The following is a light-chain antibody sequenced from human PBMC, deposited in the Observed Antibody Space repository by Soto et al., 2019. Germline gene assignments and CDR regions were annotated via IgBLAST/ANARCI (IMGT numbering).Light chain of an antibody. Sequence: EIVMTQSPATLSVSPGQRATLSCRASQSVSSNLAWYQQKPGQAPRLLIYAASTRATGIPARFSGSGSGTDFTLTISRLQSEDFAVYYCQQYNNWPPWTFGQGTKVEIK. CDR3: QQYNNWPPWT. CDR2: AAS. V-gene: IGKV3-15*01. CDR1: QSVSSN. J-gene: IGKJ1*01.